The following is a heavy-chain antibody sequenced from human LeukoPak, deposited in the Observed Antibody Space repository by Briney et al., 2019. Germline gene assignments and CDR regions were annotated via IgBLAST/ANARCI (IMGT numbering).Heavy chain of an antibody. CDR1: GYTFTSYD. J-gene: IGHJ4*02. D-gene: IGHD4-17*01. Sequence: GASVNVSFKASGYTFTSYDINWVRQAPGQGLEWMGWMNPNSGNTGYAQKFQGRVTMTRNTSISTAYMELSSLRSEDTAVYYCARGVPYGDHAGDCWGQGTLVTVSS. CDR3: ARGVPYGDHAGDC. CDR2: MNPNSGNT. V-gene: IGHV1-8*01.